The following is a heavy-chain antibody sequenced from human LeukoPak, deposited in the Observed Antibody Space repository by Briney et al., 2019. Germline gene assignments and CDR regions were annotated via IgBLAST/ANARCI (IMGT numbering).Heavy chain of an antibody. CDR2: INHSGST. V-gene: IGHV4-34*01. Sequence: PSETLSLTCTVSGGSISSYYWSWIRQPPGKGLEWIGEINHSGSTNYNPSLKSRVTISVDTSKNQFSLKLSSVTAADTAVYYCAGGPGIAAAGTGYFDYWGQGTLVTVSS. CDR1: GGSISSYY. CDR3: AGGPGIAAAGTGYFDY. J-gene: IGHJ4*02. D-gene: IGHD6-13*01.